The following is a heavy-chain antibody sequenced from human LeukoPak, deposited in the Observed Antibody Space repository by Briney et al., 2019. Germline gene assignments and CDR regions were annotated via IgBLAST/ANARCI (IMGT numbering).Heavy chain of an antibody. CDR1: GGSISGDGYS. CDR2: IYHTGST. J-gene: IGHJ3*01. D-gene: IGHD2-2*01. V-gene: IGHV4-30-2*01. Sequence: SETLSLTCAVSGGSISGDGYSWTWIRQLPGKGLEWIGYIYHTGSTYYNPSLESRISISVDRSKNQFSLKVTSATAADTAVYYCAREMPGDAFDLWGQGTMVTVSS. CDR3: AREMPGDAFDL.